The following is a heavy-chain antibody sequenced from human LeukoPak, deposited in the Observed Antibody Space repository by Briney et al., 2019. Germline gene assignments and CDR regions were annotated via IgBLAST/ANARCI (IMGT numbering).Heavy chain of an antibody. Sequence: GGSLRLSCAASGFTVSSNYMSWVRQAPGKGLEGVSVIYSGGSSYYADSVKGRFTISRDNSKNTLYLHMNSLRAEDTAVYYCAKVTVYAPYSLDYWGQGTLVTVSS. CDR2: IYSGGSS. CDR3: AKVTVYAPYSLDY. D-gene: IGHD2-8*01. J-gene: IGHJ4*02. V-gene: IGHV3-53*01. CDR1: GFTVSSNY.